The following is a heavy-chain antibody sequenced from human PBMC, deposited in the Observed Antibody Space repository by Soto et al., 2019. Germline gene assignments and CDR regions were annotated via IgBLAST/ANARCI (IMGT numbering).Heavy chain of an antibody. CDR3: ARGPSYSDSYFDH. CDR1: EFPFSNYA. V-gene: IGHV3-30*03. CDR2: ISYDGNNK. Sequence: GGSLRLSCTASEFPFSNYAMHWVRQAPGKGLQWLAVISYDGNNKYYADSVEGRFTISRDNSKNTVYLQMNSLGLEDTAVHYCARGPSYSDSYFDHWGQGTLVTVSS. D-gene: IGHD4-17*01. J-gene: IGHJ4*02.